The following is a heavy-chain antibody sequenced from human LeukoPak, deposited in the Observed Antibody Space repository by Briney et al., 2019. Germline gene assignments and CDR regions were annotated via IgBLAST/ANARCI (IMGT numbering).Heavy chain of an antibody. CDR3: AREVGATSGFDY. J-gene: IGHJ4*02. Sequence: SVKVSCKASGGTFSSYAISWVRQAPGQGLEWMGRIIPILGIANYAQKFQGRVTITADKSTSTAYMELSSLRSEDTAVYYCAREVGATSGFDYWGQGTLVTVSS. D-gene: IGHD1-26*01. CDR2: IIPILGIA. V-gene: IGHV1-69*04. CDR1: GGTFSSYA.